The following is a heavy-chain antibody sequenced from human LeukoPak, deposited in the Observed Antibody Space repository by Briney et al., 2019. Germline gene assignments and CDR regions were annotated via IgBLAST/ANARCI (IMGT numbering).Heavy chain of an antibody. J-gene: IGHJ3*02. Sequence: GGSLRLSCAASGFTFSSYEMNWVRQAPGKGLEWVSYISSSGSTIYYADSVKGRFTISRDNAKNSLYLQMNSLRAEDTAVYYCARAHYDFWSGYPRRSDAFDIWGQGTMVTVSS. CDR3: ARAHYDFWSGYPRRSDAFDI. V-gene: IGHV3-48*03. D-gene: IGHD3-3*01. CDR1: GFTFSSYE. CDR2: ISSSGSTI.